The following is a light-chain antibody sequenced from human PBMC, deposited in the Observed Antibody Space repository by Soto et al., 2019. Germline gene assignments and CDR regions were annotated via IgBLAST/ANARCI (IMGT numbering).Light chain of an antibody. CDR3: QQYGSSPPIT. CDR1: QGVTTN. J-gene: IGKJ5*01. V-gene: IGKV3-20*01. Sequence: VMTQSPGTLSVSPGARATLSCRAGQGVTTNFAWYQQKSGQSPRLLIYGASSRATGIPDRFSGSGSGTDFTLTISRLEPEDFAVYYCQQYGSSPPITFGQGTRLEIK. CDR2: GAS.